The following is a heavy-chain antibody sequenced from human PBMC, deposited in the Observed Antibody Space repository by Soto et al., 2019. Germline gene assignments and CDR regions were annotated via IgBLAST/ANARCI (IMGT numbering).Heavy chain of an antibody. CDR1: GFSLSTSGVA. Sequence: QITVKESGPPLVNPTQTLTLTCTVSGFSLSTSGVAVAWIRQPPGKALEWLALLYWDDDERYSPPLRSRLTITKDNSKNQVVLTMTNMDPVDTGTYYCVHRQYNGYDWGYFDYWGQGSLVAVSS. V-gene: IGHV2-5*02. J-gene: IGHJ4*02. CDR2: LYWDDDE. D-gene: IGHD5-12*01. CDR3: VHRQYNGYDWGYFDY.